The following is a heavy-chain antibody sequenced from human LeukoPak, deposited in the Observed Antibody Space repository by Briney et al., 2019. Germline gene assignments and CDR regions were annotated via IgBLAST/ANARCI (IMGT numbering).Heavy chain of an antibody. Sequence: ASVRVSCKASGYTFTSYYMHWVRQAPGQGLEWMGIINPSDGSTTYAQKFQGRVTMTRDTSTSTVYMELSSLRSEDTAAYYCATDGRSYDSSAYYYFDHWGQGTLVTVSS. CDR2: INPSDGST. V-gene: IGHV1-46*01. J-gene: IGHJ4*02. D-gene: IGHD3-22*01. CDR3: ATDGRSYDSSAYYYFDH. CDR1: GYTFTSYY.